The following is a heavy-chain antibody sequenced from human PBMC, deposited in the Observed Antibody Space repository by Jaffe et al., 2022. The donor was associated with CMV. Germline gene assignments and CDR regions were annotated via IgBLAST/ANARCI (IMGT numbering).Heavy chain of an antibody. V-gene: IGHV4-34*01. D-gene: IGHD3-10*01. CDR1: GGSFSGYY. J-gene: IGHJ4*02. CDR3: ARGRHSGYTAARGFGYFDY. Sequence: QVQLQQWGAGLLKPSETLSLTCAVYGGSFSGYYWSWIRQPPGKGLEWIGEINHSGSTNYNPSLKSRVTISVDTSKNQFSLKLSSVTAADTAVYYCARGRHSGYTAARGFGYFDYWGQGTLVTVSS. CDR2: INHSGST.